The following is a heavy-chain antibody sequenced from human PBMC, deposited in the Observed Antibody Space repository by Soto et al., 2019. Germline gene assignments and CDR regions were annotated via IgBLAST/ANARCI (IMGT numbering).Heavy chain of an antibody. CDR2: IIPIFGTA. Sequence: SVKVSCKASGGTFSSYAISWVRQAPGQGLEWMGGIIPIFGTANYAQEFQGRVTVTADESTSTAYMELSSLRSEDTAVYYCARLPSFWSGYSTYYYYGMDVWGQGTTVTAP. V-gene: IGHV1-69*13. D-gene: IGHD3-3*01. CDR3: ARLPSFWSGYSTYYYYGMDV. CDR1: GGTFSSYA. J-gene: IGHJ6*02.